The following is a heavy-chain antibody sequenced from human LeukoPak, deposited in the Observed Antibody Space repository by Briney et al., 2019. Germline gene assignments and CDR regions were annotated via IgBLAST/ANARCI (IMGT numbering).Heavy chain of an antibody. V-gene: IGHV4-59*01. D-gene: IGHD2-8*01. CDR3: ARGTKAQK. J-gene: IGHJ4*02. CDR1: GGSIGSYY. CDR2: IYFSGSA. Sequence: PSETLSLTCTVSGGSIGSYYWNWIRQPPGKGLEWIGYIYFSGSANYNPSLRSRVTISLDTSKNQFSLKMRSVTAADTAVYYCARGTKAQKWGRGTLVTVSS.